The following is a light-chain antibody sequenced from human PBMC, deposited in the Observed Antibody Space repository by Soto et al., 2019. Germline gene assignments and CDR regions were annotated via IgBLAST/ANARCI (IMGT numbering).Light chain of an antibody. V-gene: IGLV2-14*01. CDR3: NSYTSSNTLYV. Sequence: QSVLTQPASVSGSPGQSITISCTGTSSDVGDYNFVSWYQQHPGKAPKLMIYEVSHRPSGVSNRFSGSKSGNTASLTISGLQADDEADYYCNSYTSSNTLYVFGTGTQLTVL. CDR1: SSDVGDYNF. CDR2: EVS. J-gene: IGLJ1*01.